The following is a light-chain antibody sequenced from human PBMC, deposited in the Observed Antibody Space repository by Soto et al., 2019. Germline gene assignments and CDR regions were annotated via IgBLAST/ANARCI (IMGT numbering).Light chain of an antibody. V-gene: IGKV3-11*01. J-gene: IGKJ4*01. CDR1: QLISNY. CDR3: QQRGNWPLT. Sequence: EIMLTQSPATLSLSPGETATLSCRANQLISNYLAWYQQKPGQAPRLLIYDASNRATGIPAGVSGSGSGTDFTLTISSLEPEDFAVYYCQQRGNWPLTFGGGTKVDIK. CDR2: DAS.